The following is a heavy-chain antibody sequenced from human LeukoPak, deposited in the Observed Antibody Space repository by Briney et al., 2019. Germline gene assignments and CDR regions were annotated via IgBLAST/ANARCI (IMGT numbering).Heavy chain of an antibody. CDR2: ISGSGGST. Sequence: GGSLRLSCAASGFTFSSYAMSWVRQAPGKGLEWVSAISGSGGSTYYADSVKGRFTISRDNSKNTLYLQVNSLRAEDTAVYYCAKERYSSSWDLGYFDYWGQGTLVTVSS. V-gene: IGHV3-23*01. CDR1: GFTFSSYA. CDR3: AKERYSSSWDLGYFDY. D-gene: IGHD6-13*01. J-gene: IGHJ4*02.